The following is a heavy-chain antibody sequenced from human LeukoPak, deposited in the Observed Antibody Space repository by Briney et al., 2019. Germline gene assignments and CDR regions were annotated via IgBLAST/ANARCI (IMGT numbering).Heavy chain of an antibody. CDR3: ARDRGYCSGGSCPTGVDFDY. Sequence: GASVKVSCKASGYTFTGYYMHWVRQAPGQGLEWMGWINPNSGGTNYAQKFQGRVTMTRDTSISTAYMELSRLRSDDTAVYYCARDRGYCSGGSCPTGVDFDYWGQGTLVTVSS. V-gene: IGHV1-2*02. J-gene: IGHJ4*02. D-gene: IGHD2-15*01. CDR1: GYTFTGYY. CDR2: INPNSGGT.